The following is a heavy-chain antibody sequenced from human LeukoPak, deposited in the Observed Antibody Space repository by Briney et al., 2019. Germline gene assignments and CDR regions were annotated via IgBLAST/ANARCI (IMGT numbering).Heavy chain of an antibody. D-gene: IGHD6-6*01. CDR1: GFSVSSNY. CDR2: ISYDGSNK. V-gene: IGHV3-30*18. J-gene: IGHJ6*02. CDR3: AKTSSSPDHYYYYGMDV. Sequence: PGGSLRLSCAASGFSVSSNYMSWVRQAPGKGLEWVAVISYDGSNKYYADSVKGRFTISRDNSKNTLYLQMNSLRAEDTAVYYCAKTSSSPDHYYYYGMDVWGQGTTVTVSS.